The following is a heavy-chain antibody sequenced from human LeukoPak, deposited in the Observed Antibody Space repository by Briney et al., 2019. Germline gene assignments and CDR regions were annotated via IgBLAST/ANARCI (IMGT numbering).Heavy chain of an antibody. Sequence: PGGSLRLSCAASGFTVSSNYMSWVRQAPGKGLEWVSVIYSGGTIYYADSVKGRFTISRDNAKNSLYLQMNSLRAEDTAVYYCAREVLSWKSFDYWGQGTLVTVSS. CDR1: GFTVSSNY. CDR3: AREVLSWKSFDY. V-gene: IGHV3-53*01. J-gene: IGHJ4*02. CDR2: IYSGGTI. D-gene: IGHD1-1*01.